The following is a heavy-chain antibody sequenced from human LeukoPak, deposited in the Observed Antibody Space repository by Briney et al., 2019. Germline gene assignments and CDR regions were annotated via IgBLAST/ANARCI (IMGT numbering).Heavy chain of an antibody. CDR2: ISYIGST. CDR1: GASFTTHY. V-gene: IGHV4-59*11. D-gene: IGHD3-22*01. Sequence: PSETLSLTCTVSGASFTTHYWSCIRQPPGKGLEWIGYISYIGSTNYSPSLKSRVTISIDTSKNEVSLKLTSVTAADTAVYYCASDSISMNAFDAWGQGTLVTVSS. J-gene: IGHJ3*01. CDR3: ASDSISMNAFDA.